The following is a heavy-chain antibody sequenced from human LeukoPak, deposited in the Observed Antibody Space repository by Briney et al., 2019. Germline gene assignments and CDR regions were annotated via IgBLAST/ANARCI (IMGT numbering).Heavy chain of an antibody. CDR2: IYSGGST. Sequence: GGSLRLSCAASGFTVSSNYMSWVRKAPGKGLEWVSVIYSGGSTHYADSVKGRFTISRDNSKNTLYLQMNSLRAEDTAVYYCSSMVRGVTYYVDYWGQGTLVTVSS. V-gene: IGHV3-53*01. D-gene: IGHD3-10*01. CDR3: SSMVRGVTYYVDY. CDR1: GFTVSSNY. J-gene: IGHJ4*02.